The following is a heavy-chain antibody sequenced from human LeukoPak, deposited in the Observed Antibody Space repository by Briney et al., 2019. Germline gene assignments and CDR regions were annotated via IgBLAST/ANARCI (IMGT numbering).Heavy chain of an antibody. Sequence: GGSLRLSCAASGFTVSSKYMSWVRQAPGKGLEWVSVIHSSGSTDYADSVKGRFTIPRDNSKNTVYLQMNSLRAEDTAVYYCARDPAGIAVAGNYWGQGTLVTVSS. J-gene: IGHJ4*02. V-gene: IGHV3-53*01. CDR2: IHSSGST. CDR1: GFTVSSKY. CDR3: ARDPAGIAVAGNY. D-gene: IGHD6-19*01.